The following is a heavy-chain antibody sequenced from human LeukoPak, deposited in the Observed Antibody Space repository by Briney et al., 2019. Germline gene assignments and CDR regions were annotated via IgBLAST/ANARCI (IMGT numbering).Heavy chain of an antibody. Sequence: GRSLRLSCAASGFTFDDYAMHWVRQAPGKGLEWVSGISWNSGSIGYADSVKGRFTISRDNAKNSLYLQMNSLRAEDTALYYCAKGYDSSGYVYFDYWGQGTLVTVSS. V-gene: IGHV3-9*01. D-gene: IGHD3-22*01. CDR1: GFTFDDYA. J-gene: IGHJ4*02. CDR3: AKGYDSSGYVYFDY. CDR2: ISWNSGSI.